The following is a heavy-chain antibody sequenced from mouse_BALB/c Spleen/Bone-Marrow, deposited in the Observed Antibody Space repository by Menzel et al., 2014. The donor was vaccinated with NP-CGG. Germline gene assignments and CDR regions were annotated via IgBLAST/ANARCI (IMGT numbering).Heavy chain of an antibody. CDR2: IWAGGST. J-gene: IGHJ2*01. CDR3: AISITTVVGYFDY. Sequence: QVQLKDSGPGLVAPSQSLSITCTVSGFSLTSYGVHWVRQPPGKGLEWLGVIWAGGSTNYNSALMSRLSISKDNSKSQVFLKMNRLQTDDTAMYYCAISITTVVGYFDYWGQGTTLTVSS. D-gene: IGHD1-1*01. CDR1: GFSLTSYG. V-gene: IGHV2-9*02.